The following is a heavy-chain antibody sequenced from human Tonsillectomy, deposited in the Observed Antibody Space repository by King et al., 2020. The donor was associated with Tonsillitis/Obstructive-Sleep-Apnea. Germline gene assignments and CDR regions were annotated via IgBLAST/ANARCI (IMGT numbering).Heavy chain of an antibody. V-gene: IGHV4-59*01. CDR3: ARIVVVVAAPGYYYYMDV. D-gene: IGHD2-15*01. CDR1: GGSISSYY. J-gene: IGHJ6*03. CDR2: IYYSGST. Sequence: VQLQESGPGLVKPSETLSLTCTVSGGSISSYYWSWIRQPPGKGLEWIGYIYYSGSTNYNPSLKRRVTISVDTSKNQFSLKLSSVTAADTAVYYCARIVVVVAAPGYYYYMDVWGKGTTVTVSS.